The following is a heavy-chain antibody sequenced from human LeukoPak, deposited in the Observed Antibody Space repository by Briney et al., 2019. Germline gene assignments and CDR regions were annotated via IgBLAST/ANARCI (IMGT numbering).Heavy chain of an antibody. CDR3: ARRSSALDAFDI. CDR1: GGTFSSYT. J-gene: IGHJ3*02. V-gene: IGHV1-69*02. D-gene: IGHD6-25*01. Sequence: ASVKVSCKASGGTFSSYTISWVRQAPGQGLEWMGRIIPILGIAKYAQKFQGRVTITADKSTSTAYMELSSLRPEDTAVYYCARRSSALDAFDIWGQGTMVTVSS. CDR2: IIPILGIA.